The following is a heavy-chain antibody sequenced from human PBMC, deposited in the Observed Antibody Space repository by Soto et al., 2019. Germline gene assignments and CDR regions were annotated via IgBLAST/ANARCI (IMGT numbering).Heavy chain of an antibody. J-gene: IGHJ3*02. Sequence: PGESLKISCKGTGYNFTSYWIGWVRQMPGKGLDWMGIIYPGDSDTRYSPSFQGQVTISVDKSDSTAYLQWGSLKAPDTAMYYCARRARRSSSNSGGSCYSCGIDIRGQGTIVTVSS. D-gene: IGHD2-15*01. CDR1: GYNFTSYW. CDR2: IYPGDSDT. CDR3: ARRARRSSSNSGGSCYSCGIDI. V-gene: IGHV5-51*01.